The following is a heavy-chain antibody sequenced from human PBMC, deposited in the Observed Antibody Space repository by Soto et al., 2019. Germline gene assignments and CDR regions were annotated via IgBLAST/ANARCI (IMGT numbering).Heavy chain of an antibody. J-gene: IGHJ4*02. D-gene: IGHD5-12*01. CDR1: GFTFINHG. CDR3: LSGEGQNGHDPRFDY. V-gene: IGHV3-30*03. CDR2: ISYNGIDT. Sequence: QLVESGGGVVQPGRSLRLSCATSGFTFINHGIHWFRQAPGKGLEWVGDISYNGIDTWYADSVKGRFTIYRDNFKNTAYLQMSGLRVEDTAVYYWLSGEGQNGHDPRFDYWGQGTLVTVSP.